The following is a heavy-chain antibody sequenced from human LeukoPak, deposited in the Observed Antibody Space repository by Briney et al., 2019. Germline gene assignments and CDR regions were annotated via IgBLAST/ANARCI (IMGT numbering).Heavy chain of an antibody. CDR1: GGTFSIYA. J-gene: IGHJ5*02. CDR2: IVPIFGTA. V-gene: IGHV1-69*13. Sequence: HEASVKVSCKASGGTFSIYAFSWVRQAPGEGLEWMGGIVPIFGTADYAQKFQGRVTITADESTSTAYMELSSLRSEDTAVYYCARDRAAAGLNNWFDPWGQGTRVTVSS. CDR3: ARDRAAAGLNNWFDP. D-gene: IGHD6-13*01.